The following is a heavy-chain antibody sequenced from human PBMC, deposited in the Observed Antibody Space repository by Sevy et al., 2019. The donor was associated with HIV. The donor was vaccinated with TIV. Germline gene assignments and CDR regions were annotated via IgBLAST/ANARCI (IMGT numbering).Heavy chain of an antibody. Sequence: GGSQRLSCAASGFTFSSYAMHWVRQAPGKGLEWVAVISYDGSNKYYADSVKGRFTISRDNSKNTLYLQMNSLRAEDTALYYCARDFQYYFDYWGQGTLVTVSS. CDR3: ARDFQYYFDY. CDR2: ISYDGSNK. CDR1: GFTFSSYA. J-gene: IGHJ4*02. V-gene: IGHV3-30-3*01.